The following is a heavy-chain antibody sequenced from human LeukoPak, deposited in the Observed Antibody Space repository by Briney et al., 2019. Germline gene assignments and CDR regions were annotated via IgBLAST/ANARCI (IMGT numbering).Heavy chain of an antibody. D-gene: IGHD5-12*01. CDR2: IKNDGSEK. CDR3: ARLDIVATGAFDL. CDR1: GFTFSNYW. Sequence: PGGSLRLSCAASGFTFSNYWMSWVRRAAGKGLEWVANIKNDGSEKYYADSVRGRFSFSRDNAKNSLNLQMNSLRDEDTAVYYCARLDIVATGAFDLWGQGTMVTVSS. J-gene: IGHJ3*01. V-gene: IGHV3-7*04.